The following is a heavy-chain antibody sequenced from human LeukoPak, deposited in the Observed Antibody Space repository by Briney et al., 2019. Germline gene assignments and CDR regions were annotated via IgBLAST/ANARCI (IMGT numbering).Heavy chain of an antibody. Sequence: GGSLRLSCAAAGFTFSHYGMHWVRQAPGKGLEWVAVIWSDGTNTYYAASVKGRFTISRDDSDETVYLQMNSLRPEDTGVYYCARDAQRGFDYSNSLRYWGQGTPVAVST. J-gene: IGHJ4*02. CDR2: IWSDGTNT. CDR3: ARDAQRGFDYSNSLRY. V-gene: IGHV3-33*01. D-gene: IGHD4-11*01. CDR1: GFTFSHYG.